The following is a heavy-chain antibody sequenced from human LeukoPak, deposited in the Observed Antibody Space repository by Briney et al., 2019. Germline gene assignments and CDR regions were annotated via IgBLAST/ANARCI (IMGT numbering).Heavy chain of an antibody. CDR1: GYTFTGKN. Sequence: GASVKVSCRASGYTFTGKNMHWVRQAPGQGLDWMGWINPNSGGTKYAQKFQGRVTMTRDTSISTAYMELTRLRSDDTAVYYCARDAYTEVTPGVLENWGQGTLVTVSS. CDR3: ARDAYTEVTPGVLEN. V-gene: IGHV1-2*02. J-gene: IGHJ4*02. D-gene: IGHD4-23*01. CDR2: INPNSGGT.